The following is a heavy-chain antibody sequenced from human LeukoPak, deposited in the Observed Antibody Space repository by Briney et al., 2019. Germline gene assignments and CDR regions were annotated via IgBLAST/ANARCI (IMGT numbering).Heavy chain of an antibody. CDR2: INPNSGGT. CDR1: GYTFTDYY. V-gene: IGHV1-2*02. J-gene: IGHJ6*03. Sequence: ASVKVSCKASGYTFTDYYMHWVRQAPGQGLEWMGWINPNSGGTNYAQKSQGRVTMTRDTSISTAYMELSRLRSDDTAMYYCARDRRYCSGGSCYPVPRRVYMDVWGKGTTVTVSS. CDR3: ARDRRYCSGGSCYPVPRRVYMDV. D-gene: IGHD2-15*01.